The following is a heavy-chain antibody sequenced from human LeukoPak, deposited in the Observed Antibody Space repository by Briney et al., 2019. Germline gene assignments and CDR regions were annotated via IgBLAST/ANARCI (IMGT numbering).Heavy chain of an antibody. CDR3: ARSTTGWTNLDY. CDR1: GGSISSYY. Sequence: KPSETLSLTCTVSGGSISSYYWSWIRQPAGKGLEWIGRIYTSGSTNYNPSLKSRVIMSIDTSKNHFSLKLSSVTAADTAVYYCARSTTGWTNLDYWGQGTLVTVSS. CDR2: IYTSGST. D-gene: IGHD1-1*01. J-gene: IGHJ4*02. V-gene: IGHV4-4*07.